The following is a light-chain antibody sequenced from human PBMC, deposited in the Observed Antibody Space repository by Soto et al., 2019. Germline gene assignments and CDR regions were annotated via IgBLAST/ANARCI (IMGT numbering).Light chain of an antibody. CDR3: SSKSSGSTPML. J-gene: IGLJ3*02. Sequence: QSALTQPASVSGSPGQSITISCTGTSSDVGGYRFVSWYQHHPGEAPKLIIYEVSNRPSGVSSRFSGSKSGNTASLTISGLLAEDESLYYCSSKSSGSTPMLFGGGTKLTVL. CDR1: SSDVGGYRF. V-gene: IGLV2-14*01. CDR2: EVS.